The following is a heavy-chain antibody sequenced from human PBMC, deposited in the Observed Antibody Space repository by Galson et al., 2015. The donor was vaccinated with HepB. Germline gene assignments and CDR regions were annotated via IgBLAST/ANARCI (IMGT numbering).Heavy chain of an antibody. CDR3: ATFGATYSYDNGGSDHDY. CDR1: GYTFTDYY. D-gene: IGHD3-22*01. J-gene: IGHJ4*02. Sequence: VKVSCKVSGYTFTDYYMHWVQQAPGKGLEWMGLLDPEDGETLYAENFQGRVTITADTSTDTAYMELSSLRSEETAIYYCATFGATYSYDNGGSDHDYWGQGTLLTVSS. V-gene: IGHV1-69-2*01. CDR2: LDPEDGET.